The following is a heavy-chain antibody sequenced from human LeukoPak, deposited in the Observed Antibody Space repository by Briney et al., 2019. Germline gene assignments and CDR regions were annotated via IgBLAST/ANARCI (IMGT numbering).Heavy chain of an antibody. CDR2: ISSSSGTI. Sequence: GGSLRPSCAGSGFTFRSYSMNWVRQAPGKGLEWVSYISSSSGTIYYADSVKGRFTISRDNAKNSLYLQMNSLRAEDTAVYYCARGGSYYNAAFDIWGQGTMVTVSS. D-gene: IGHD1-26*01. J-gene: IGHJ3*02. CDR3: ARGGSYYNAAFDI. V-gene: IGHV3-48*01. CDR1: GFTFRSYS.